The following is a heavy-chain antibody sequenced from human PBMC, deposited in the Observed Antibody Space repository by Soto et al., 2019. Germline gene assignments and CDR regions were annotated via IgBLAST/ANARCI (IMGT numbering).Heavy chain of an antibody. D-gene: IGHD3-3*01. CDR3: ARWSYLDY. Sequence: GGSLRLSCAASGFSFGSYALSWVRQAPGKGLEWVSTISGSDGKTFYADSVKGRFSISRDTSQSTLYLQMNSLRADDTAMYYCARWSYLDYWGQGALVTVSS. J-gene: IGHJ4*02. V-gene: IGHV3-23*01. CDR1: GFSFGSYA. CDR2: ISGSDGKT.